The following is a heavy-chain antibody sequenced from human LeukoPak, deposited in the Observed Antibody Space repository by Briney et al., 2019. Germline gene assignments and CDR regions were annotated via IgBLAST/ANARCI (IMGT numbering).Heavy chain of an antibody. J-gene: IGHJ6*03. CDR2: MNPNSGNT. Sequence: ASVKVSCKASGYTFTSYGISWVRQAPGQGLEWMGWMNPNSGNTGYAQKFQGRVTITRNTSISTAYMELSSLRSEDTAVYYCARGRYCSGGSCYDIPYYYYYYMDVWGKGTTVTVSS. V-gene: IGHV1-8*03. CDR3: ARGRYCSGGSCYDIPYYYYYYMDV. D-gene: IGHD2-15*01. CDR1: GYTFTSYG.